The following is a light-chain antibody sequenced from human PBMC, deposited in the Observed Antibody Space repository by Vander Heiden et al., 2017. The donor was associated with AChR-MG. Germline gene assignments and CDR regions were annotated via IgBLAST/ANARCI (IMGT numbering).Light chain of an antibody. Sequence: NLVLTQPPSVSESPGKTVTISCTRSGGSIASNYVQWYQQRPGSAPTTVIFEDNHRPSGVPDRFSGSIDSSSNSASLIISGLKTEDEADYYCQSYDDTNHGVFGGGTKLTVL. CDR1: GGSIASNY. CDR2: EDN. V-gene: IGLV6-57*03. CDR3: QSYDDTNHGV. J-gene: IGLJ2*01.